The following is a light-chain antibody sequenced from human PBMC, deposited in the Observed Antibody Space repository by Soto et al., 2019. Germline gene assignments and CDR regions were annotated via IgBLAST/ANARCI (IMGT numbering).Light chain of an antibody. V-gene: IGLV1-40*01. CDR3: QSYDSSLTTFV. Sequence: QSVLTQPPSVSGAPGQRVTISCTGSSSNIGAGYDVHWYQHRPGTAPRLLIYGDNNRPSGVPDRFSGSKSGTSASLAITGLQPEDEADYYCQSYDSSLTTFVFGTGTKLTVL. J-gene: IGLJ1*01. CDR2: GDN. CDR1: SSNIGAGYD.